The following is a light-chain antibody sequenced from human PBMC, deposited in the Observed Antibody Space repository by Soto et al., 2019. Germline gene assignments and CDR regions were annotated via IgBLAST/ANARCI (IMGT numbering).Light chain of an antibody. J-gene: IGKJ5*01. Sequence: ESLMTQSPATLSVSPGETVTLSCRASRSVSNRLAWYQQKPGQAPRLLIYGASNRATGIPARFSGSGSGTDFTLTISSLEPEDFAVYYCQQRSNWPPITFGQGTRLEIK. CDR1: RSVSNR. CDR2: GAS. V-gene: IGKV3-11*01. CDR3: QQRSNWPPIT.